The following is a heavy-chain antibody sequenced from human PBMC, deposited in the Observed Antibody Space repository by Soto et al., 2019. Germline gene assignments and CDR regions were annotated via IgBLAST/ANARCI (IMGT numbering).Heavy chain of an antibody. CDR1: GYTFTSYA. Sequence: GASVKVSCKASGYTFTSYAMHWVRQAPGQRLEWMGWINAGNGNTKYSQKFQGRVTITRDTSASTAYMELSSLRSEDTAVYYCARDRYDFWSGPNAPHGMDVWGQGTTVTVSS. D-gene: IGHD3-3*01. CDR2: INAGNGNT. J-gene: IGHJ6*02. CDR3: ARDRYDFWSGPNAPHGMDV. V-gene: IGHV1-3*01.